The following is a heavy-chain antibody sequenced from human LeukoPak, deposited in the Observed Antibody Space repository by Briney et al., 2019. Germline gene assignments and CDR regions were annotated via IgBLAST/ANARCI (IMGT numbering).Heavy chain of an antibody. J-gene: IGHJ4*02. CDR2: IYYSGST. Sequence: PSETLSLTCTVSGGSISSSNYYWGWVRQPPGKGLEWIGSIYYSGSTYYNPSLKCRVTISVDTSKNQFSLKLSSVTAADTAVYYCARDNGDGYMDYFDYWGQGTLVTVSS. D-gene: IGHD5-24*01. CDR3: ARDNGDGYMDYFDY. V-gene: IGHV4-39*07. CDR1: GGSISSSNYY.